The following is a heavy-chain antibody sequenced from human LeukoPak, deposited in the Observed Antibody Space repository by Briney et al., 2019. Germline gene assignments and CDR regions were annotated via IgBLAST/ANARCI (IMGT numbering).Heavy chain of an antibody. V-gene: IGHV6-1*01. CDR3: ARGVTTDTSGYDYHGMDV. CDR1: GDIVSSNNAA. Sequence: SQTLSLTCAISGDIVSSNNAAWNWIRQSPSRGLEWLGRTYYRSKWYNEYAESVKSRVTVYADTSKNQFSLQLRSMTPEDTAVYYCARGVTTDTSGYDYHGMDVWGQGTTVTVSS. D-gene: IGHD4-11*01. CDR2: TYYRSKWYN. J-gene: IGHJ6*02.